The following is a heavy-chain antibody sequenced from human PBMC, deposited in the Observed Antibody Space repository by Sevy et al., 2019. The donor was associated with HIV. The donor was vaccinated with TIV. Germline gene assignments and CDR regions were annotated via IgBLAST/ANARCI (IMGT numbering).Heavy chain of an antibody. D-gene: IGHD4-4*01. CDR2: VNPDSSGA. J-gene: IGHJ5*01. CDR1: GFSFSGFW. CDR3: VRSRDYTGNLRWFDS. V-gene: IGHV3-74*01. Sequence: GGSLRLSCAASGFSFSGFWMHWVRQAPGKGLVWVSRVNPDSSGAIYADSVKGRFTISRDNAKNTLYLQTNSLRVEDTAVYYCVRSRDYTGNLRWFDSWGQGTLVTVSS.